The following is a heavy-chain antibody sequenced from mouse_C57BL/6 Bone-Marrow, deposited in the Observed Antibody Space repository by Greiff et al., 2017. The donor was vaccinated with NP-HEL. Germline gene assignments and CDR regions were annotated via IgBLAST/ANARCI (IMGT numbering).Heavy chain of an antibody. D-gene: IGHD1-1*01. CDR2: INPSTGGT. CDR3: AIYYGSSLFAY. J-gene: IGHJ3*01. CDR1: GYSFTGYY. V-gene: IGHV1-42*01. Sequence: VQLQQSGPELVKPGASVKISCKASGYSFTGYYMNWVKQSPEKSLEWIGEINPSTGGTTYNQKFKAKATLTVDKSSSTAYMQLKSLTSEDSAVYYCAIYYGSSLFAYWGQGTLVTVSA.